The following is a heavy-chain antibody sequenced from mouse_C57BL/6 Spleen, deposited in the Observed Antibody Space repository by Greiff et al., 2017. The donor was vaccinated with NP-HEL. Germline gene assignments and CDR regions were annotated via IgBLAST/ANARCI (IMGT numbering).Heavy chain of an antibody. D-gene: IGHD2-4*01. V-gene: IGHV1-82*01. CDR2: IYPGDGDT. CDR3: ARPYYDYNYYAMDY. CDR1: GYAFSSSW. Sequence: QVQLQQSGPELVKPGASVKISCKASGYAFSSSWMNWVKQRPGKGLEWVGRIYPGDGDTNYNGKFKGKATLTADKSSSTAYMQLSSLTSEDSAVYFCARPYYDYNYYAMDYWGQGTSVTVSS. J-gene: IGHJ4*01.